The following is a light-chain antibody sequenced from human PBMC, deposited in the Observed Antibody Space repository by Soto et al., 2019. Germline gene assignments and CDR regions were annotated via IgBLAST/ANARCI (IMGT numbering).Light chain of an antibody. Sequence: QSVLSQPASVSGSPGQSVTISCTGTSSDFGAYDLVCWYQQHPGKAPKLMIYDVSNRPSGVSNRFSGSKSGNTASLTISGLQAEDEADYYCSSYTSSSTPYVFGTGTKVTVL. J-gene: IGLJ1*01. CDR3: SSYTSSSTPYV. V-gene: IGLV2-14*01. CDR2: DVS. CDR1: SSDFGAYDL.